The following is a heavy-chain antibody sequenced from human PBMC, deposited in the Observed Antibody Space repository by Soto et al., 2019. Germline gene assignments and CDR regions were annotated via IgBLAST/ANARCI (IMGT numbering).Heavy chain of an antibody. CDR3: ARESDYYDSSGYPKPFDS. CDR2: IWYDGSNK. V-gene: IGHV3-33*01. Sequence: GGSLRLSCAASGFTFSSFGMHWVRQAPGRGLEWVALIWYDGSNKDYADSVKGRFTISRDNSKSTLYLQMNSLRAEDTAVYYCARESDYYDSSGYPKPFDSWGQGTLVTVSS. CDR1: GFTFSSFG. D-gene: IGHD3-22*01. J-gene: IGHJ4*02.